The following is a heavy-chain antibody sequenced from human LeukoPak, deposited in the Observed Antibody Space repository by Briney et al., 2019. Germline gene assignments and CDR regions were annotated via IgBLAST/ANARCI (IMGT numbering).Heavy chain of an antibody. D-gene: IGHD2-2*01. Sequence: ASVKVSCKASGYTFTSYYMHWVRQAPGQGLEWMGIINPSGGSTSYAQKFQGRVTMTRDMSTSTVYMELSSLRSEDTAVYYCARDPRQPYCSSTSCYGRPLYYYYMDVWGKGTTVTVSS. J-gene: IGHJ6*03. CDR1: GYTFTSYY. CDR3: ARDPRQPYCSSTSCYGRPLYYYYMDV. V-gene: IGHV1-46*01. CDR2: INPSGGST.